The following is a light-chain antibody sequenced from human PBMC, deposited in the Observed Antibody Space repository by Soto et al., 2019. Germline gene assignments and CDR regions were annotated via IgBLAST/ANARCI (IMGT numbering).Light chain of an antibody. V-gene: IGKV4-1*01. Sequence: DIVMTQSPDSLAVSLGERATFNCKSSQSILDRSKNKYYLAWYQQKSGQPPKLLIHWASLRESGVPDRFTGSGSGTDFTLTISSLQAEDVAVYYCQQYFTSPWTFGQGTKVDIK. CDR1: QSILDRSKNKYY. J-gene: IGKJ1*01. CDR2: WAS. CDR3: QQYFTSPWT.